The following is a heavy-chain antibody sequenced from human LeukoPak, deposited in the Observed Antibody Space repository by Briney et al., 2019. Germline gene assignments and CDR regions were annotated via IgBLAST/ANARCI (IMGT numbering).Heavy chain of an antibody. CDR3: ARAPYSSSWYDY. CDR2: IYYSGST. CDR1: GGSISSYY. V-gene: IGHV4-59*01. Sequence: SETLSLTCTVSGGSISSYYWSWIRQPPGKGLEWIGYIYYSGSTNYNPSLKSRVTISVDTSKNQFSLKLSSVTAADTAVYYCARAPYSSSWYDYWGQGTLVTVSS. D-gene: IGHD6-13*01. J-gene: IGHJ4*02.